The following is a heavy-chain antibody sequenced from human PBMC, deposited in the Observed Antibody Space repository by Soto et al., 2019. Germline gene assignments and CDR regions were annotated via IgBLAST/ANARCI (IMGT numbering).Heavy chain of an antibody. D-gene: IGHD3-16*01. CDR3: ARGLMHLYGMDV. V-gene: IGHV3-74*01. CDR2: IYTDGSRT. Sequence: EVQLVESGGGLVQPGGSLRLSCAASGFTFSSYWMHWVRQAPGKGLVWVSRIYTDGSRTNYADSVKGRFTLSRDNAKNTLYLQINSLRAEDTAVYYCARGLMHLYGMDVWGQGTTVTVSS. CDR1: GFTFSSYW. J-gene: IGHJ6*02.